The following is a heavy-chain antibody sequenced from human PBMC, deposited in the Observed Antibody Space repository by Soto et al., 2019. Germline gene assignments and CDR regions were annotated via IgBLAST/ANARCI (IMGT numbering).Heavy chain of an antibody. V-gene: IGHV4-30-2*01. J-gene: IGHJ4*02. CDR1: GGSVSSGSYY. D-gene: IGHD3-10*01. CDR3: ARHNYGSGSTYYDY. Sequence: PSETLSLTCTVSGGSVSSGSYYWSWIRQPPGKGLEWIGYIYHSGSTYYNSSLKSRVTISVDTSKNQFSLKLNSMTAADTAVYYCARHNYGSGSTYYDYWGQGTLVTVSS. CDR2: IYHSGST.